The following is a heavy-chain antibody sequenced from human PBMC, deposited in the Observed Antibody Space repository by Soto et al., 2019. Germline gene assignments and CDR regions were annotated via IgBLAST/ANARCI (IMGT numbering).Heavy chain of an antibody. D-gene: IGHD1-26*01. Sequence: ASVKVSCKASGYTFTSYGISWVRQAPGQGLEWMGGISPNNGKTNYAQKFQGRVTMTTDASTSTAYMELSSLRSEDTAVYYCARGHLLPGTFDYWGQGTLVTVSS. CDR2: ISPNNGKT. V-gene: IGHV1-18*04. CDR1: GYTFTSYG. J-gene: IGHJ4*02. CDR3: ARGHLLPGTFDY.